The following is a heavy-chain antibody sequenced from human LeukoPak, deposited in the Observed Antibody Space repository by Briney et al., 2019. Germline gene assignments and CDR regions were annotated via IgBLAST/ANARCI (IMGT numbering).Heavy chain of an antibody. CDR2: INSDGSST. CDR1: GFTFSSYW. Sequence: GGSLRLSCAASGFTFSSYWMHWVRQAPGKGLVWVSRINSDGSSTSCADSVKGRFTISRDNAKNTLYLQMNSLRAEDTAVYYCARDFARGVRKLYYYYYYGMDVWGQGTTVTVSS. CDR3: ARDFARGVRKLYYYYYYGMDV. D-gene: IGHD3-10*01. J-gene: IGHJ6*02. V-gene: IGHV3-74*01.